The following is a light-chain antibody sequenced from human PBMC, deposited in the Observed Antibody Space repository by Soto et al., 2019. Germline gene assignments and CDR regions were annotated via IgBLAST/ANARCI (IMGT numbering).Light chain of an antibody. CDR2: DAS. J-gene: IGKJ5*01. CDR3: QPYDNLPST. Sequence: DIQMTQSPSSLSASVGDRVTITCQASQDISNYLKWYQQKPGKDPKLLIYDASNVETGVPSRFSGSRSGTDFTFTNSNQNPEDIPTFYCQPYDNLPSTFGHGIRRESK. CDR1: QDISNY. V-gene: IGKV1-33*01.